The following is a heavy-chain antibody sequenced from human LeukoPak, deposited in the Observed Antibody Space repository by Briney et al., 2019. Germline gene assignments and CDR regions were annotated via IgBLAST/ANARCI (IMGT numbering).Heavy chain of an antibody. CDR2: ISAYNGNT. V-gene: IGHV1-18*01. CDR1: GYTFTSYG. CDR3: AGNSRTTGSFDY. J-gene: IGHJ4*02. Sequence: GASVKVSCKASGYTFTSYGISWVRQAPGQGLEWMGWISAYNGNTNYAQKFQGRVTITADESTSTAYMELSSLRSEDTAVYYCAGNSRTTGSFDYWGQGTLVTVSS. D-gene: IGHD4-17*01.